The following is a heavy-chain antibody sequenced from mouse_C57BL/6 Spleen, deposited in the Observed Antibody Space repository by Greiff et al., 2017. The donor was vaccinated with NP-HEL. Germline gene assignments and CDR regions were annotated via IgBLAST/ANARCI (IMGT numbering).Heavy chain of an antibody. D-gene: IGHD4-1*01. CDR2: ISSGSSTI. CDR1: GFTFSDYG. V-gene: IGHV5-17*01. Sequence: DVHLVESGGGLVKPGGSLKLSRAASGFTFSDYGMHWVRQAPEKGLEWVAYISSGSSTIYYADTVKGRFTISRDNAKNTLFLQMTSLRSEDTAMYYCARENWDYWGQGTTLTVSS. CDR3: ARENWDY. J-gene: IGHJ2*01.